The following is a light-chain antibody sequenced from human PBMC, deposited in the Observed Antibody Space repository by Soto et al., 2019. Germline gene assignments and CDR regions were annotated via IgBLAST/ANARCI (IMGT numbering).Light chain of an antibody. V-gene: IGLV2-14*01. CDR3: NSYSNGGTFNV. CDR2: QVR. J-gene: IGLJ1*01. Sequence: SALTHPAPVSGSPGQSTTIPCTGTSSDFGVFCYIYGYQHHPGQDKTLMIFQVRNRHSAVCIRFCGSEFGTAATVTISGLHVQDEDDYFYNSYSNGGTFNVFGAGTKVTVL. CDR1: SSDFGVFCY.